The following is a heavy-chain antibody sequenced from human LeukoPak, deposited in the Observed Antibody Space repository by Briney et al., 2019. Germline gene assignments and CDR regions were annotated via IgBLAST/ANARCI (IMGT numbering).Heavy chain of an antibody. CDR3: ADQVGAHDAFDI. V-gene: IGHV3-23*01. CDR1: GFTFSSYA. CDR2: ISGSGGST. Sequence: GGSLRLSCAASGFTFSSYAMSWVRQAPGKGLEWVSAISGSGGSTYYADSVKGRFTISRDNSKNTLYLRMNSLRAEDTAVYYCADQVGAHDAFDIWGQGTMVTVSS. J-gene: IGHJ3*02. D-gene: IGHD1-26*01.